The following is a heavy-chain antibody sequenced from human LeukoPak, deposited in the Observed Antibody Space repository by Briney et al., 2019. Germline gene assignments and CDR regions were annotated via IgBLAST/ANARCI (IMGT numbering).Heavy chain of an antibody. CDR2: IYHSGST. V-gene: IGHV4-30-2*01. CDR3: ARDGSTSGFDP. Sequence: SQTLSLTCTVSGGSISSGSYYWSWIQQPPGKGLEWIGYIYHSGSTYYNPSLKSRVTISVDRSKNQFSLKLSSVTAADTAVYYCARDGSTSGFDPWGQGTLVTVSS. J-gene: IGHJ5*02. D-gene: IGHD2-2*01. CDR1: GGSISSGSYY.